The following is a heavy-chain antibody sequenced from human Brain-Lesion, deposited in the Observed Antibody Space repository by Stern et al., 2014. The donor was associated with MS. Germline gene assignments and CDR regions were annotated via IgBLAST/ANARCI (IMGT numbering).Heavy chain of an antibody. CDR2: ISSSSSYI. CDR3: ASSIVVVPAAENKGFDP. CDR1: GFNLSSYA. J-gene: IGHJ5*02. Sequence: VHLVESGGGLVKPGGSLRLSCAASGFNLSSYAMNWVRQAPGKGLEWVSSISSSSSYIYYADSVKGRFTISRDNAKNSLYLQMNSLRAEDAAVYYCASSIVVVPAAENKGFDPWGQGTLVTVSS. V-gene: IGHV3-21*01. D-gene: IGHD2-2*01.